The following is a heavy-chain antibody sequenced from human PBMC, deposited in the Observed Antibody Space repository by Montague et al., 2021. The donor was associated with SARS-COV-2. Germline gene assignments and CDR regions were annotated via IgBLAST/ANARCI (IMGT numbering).Heavy chain of an antibody. CDR3: ARRGGGEVFARFMYWYFDV. J-gene: IGHJ2*01. CDR2: IYYSGSVTT. CDR1: GGSINNYY. Sequence: SETLSLTCSVSGGSINNYYWGWVRQSPGKGLEWIEYIYYSGSVTTSYNPSPKSRVSISVDTSENQFSLKLTSVTAADTAVYYCARRGGGEVFARFMYWYFDVWSRGSLVTVSS. D-gene: IGHD2-21*01. V-gene: IGHV4-59*13.